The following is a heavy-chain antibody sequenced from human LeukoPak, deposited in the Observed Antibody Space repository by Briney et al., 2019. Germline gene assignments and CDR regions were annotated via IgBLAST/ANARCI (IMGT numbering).Heavy chain of an antibody. CDR3: AKDRAAAGTDYFDY. V-gene: IGHV3-33*06. CDR2: ISNDGSNK. Sequence: GRSLRLSCAASGFTFRSYGMHWVRQAPGKWLQWVAVISNDGSNKYYADSVKGRFTISRDNSKNTLYLQMNSLRAEDTAVYYCAKDRAAAGTDYFDYWGQGTLVTVSS. D-gene: IGHD6-13*01. J-gene: IGHJ4*02. CDR1: GFTFRSYG.